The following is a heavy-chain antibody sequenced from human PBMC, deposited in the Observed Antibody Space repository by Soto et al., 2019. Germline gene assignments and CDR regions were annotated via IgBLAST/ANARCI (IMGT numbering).Heavy chain of an antibody. CDR2: IYYSGST. Sequence: SETLSLTCTVSGGSISSYYWSWIRQPPGKGLEWIGYIYYSGSTNYNPSLKSRVTISVDTSKNQFSLKLSSVTAADTAVYYCARYSSSYSYYYYYMDVWGKGTTVTVSS. V-gene: IGHV4-59*01. J-gene: IGHJ6*03. D-gene: IGHD6-6*01. CDR1: GGSISSYY. CDR3: ARYSSSYSYYYYYMDV.